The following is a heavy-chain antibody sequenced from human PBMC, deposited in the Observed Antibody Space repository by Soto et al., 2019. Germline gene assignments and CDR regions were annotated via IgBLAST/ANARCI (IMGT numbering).Heavy chain of an antibody. J-gene: IGHJ4*02. CDR2: ISSSSSTI. D-gene: IGHD6-19*01. CDR3: ARDRSRSSGWFSGFDY. Sequence: EVQLVESGGGLVQPGGSLRLSCAASGFTFSSYSMNWVRQAPGKGLEWVSYISSSSSTIYYADSVKGRFTISRDNAKHSLYLQMNSLRAEDTAVYYCARDRSRSSGWFSGFDYWGQGTLVTVSS. V-gene: IGHV3-48*01. CDR1: GFTFSSYS.